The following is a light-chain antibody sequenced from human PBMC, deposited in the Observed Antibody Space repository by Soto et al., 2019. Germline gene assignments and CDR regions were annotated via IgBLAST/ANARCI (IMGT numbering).Light chain of an antibody. CDR1: QSVGNY. Sequence: DIVLTQSPATLSLSPGERATLSCRASQSVGNYLAWWQQKPGQAPRLLIYDASNRATGIPARFSGSGSGTDFTLTISSLEPEDFAVYYCQQRINWPDGTFGQGTKLEIE. V-gene: IGKV3-11*01. CDR3: QQRINWPDGT. CDR2: DAS. J-gene: IGKJ2*01.